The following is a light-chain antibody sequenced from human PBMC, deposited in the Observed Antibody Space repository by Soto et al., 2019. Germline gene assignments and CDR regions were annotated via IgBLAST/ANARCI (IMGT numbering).Light chain of an antibody. CDR2: DAT. V-gene: IGKV1-5*01. CDR3: QQYNSYWT. Sequence: DIQITQSPSTLSASVGDRVTITCRASQLVNSWLAWYQQKPGRAPKLLIYDATSLESGVPSRLSGSRSGTEFPLTIRSLQPDDSATYYCQQYNSYWTFGQGTKVDIK. J-gene: IGKJ1*01. CDR1: QLVNSW.